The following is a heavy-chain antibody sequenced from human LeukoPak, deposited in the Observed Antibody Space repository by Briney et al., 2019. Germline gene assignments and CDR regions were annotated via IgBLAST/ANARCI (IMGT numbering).Heavy chain of an antibody. D-gene: IGHD2-2*01. CDR3: ARGRYCSSTSCYQLYWFDP. CDR1: GYTFTSYD. V-gene: IGHV1-8*01. CDR2: MNPDSGNT. J-gene: IGHJ5*02. Sequence: ASVKVSCKASGYTFTSYDINWVRQATGQGLEWMGWMNPDSGNTGYAQKFQGRVTMTRNTSISTAYMELSSLRSEDTAVYYCARGRYCSSTSCYQLYWFDPWGQGTLVTVSS.